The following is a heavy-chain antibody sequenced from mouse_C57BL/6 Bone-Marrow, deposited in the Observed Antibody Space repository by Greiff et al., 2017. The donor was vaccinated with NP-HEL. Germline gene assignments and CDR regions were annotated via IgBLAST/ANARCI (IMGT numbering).Heavy chain of an antibody. CDR1: GFNIKDDY. Sequence: VQLQQSGAELVRPGASVKLSCTASGFNIKDDYMPWVKQRPEQGLEWIGWIDPENGDTEYASKFQGKATITADTSSNTAYLQLSSLTSEDTAVYYCTPRLRSYFDYWGKGTTLTVSS. D-gene: IGHD2-4*01. V-gene: IGHV14-4*01. CDR3: TPRLRSYFDY. CDR2: IDPENGDT. J-gene: IGHJ2*01.